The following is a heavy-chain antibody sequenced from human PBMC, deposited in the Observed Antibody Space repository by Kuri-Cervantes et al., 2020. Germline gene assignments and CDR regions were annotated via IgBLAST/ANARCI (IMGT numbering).Heavy chain of an antibody. CDR2: ILRGGDT. Sequence: GGSLRLSCAAFGFPFSNYGMAWVRQAPGKGLEWVSGILRGGDTYYADSVKDRFTISRDNSKSTVYLWMTSLRGEDTALYYCAKGTSKSTTRLDDWGQGTQVTVSS. V-gene: IGHV3-23*01. D-gene: IGHD1-1*01. CDR3: AKGTSKSTTRLDD. J-gene: IGHJ4*02. CDR1: GFPFSNYG.